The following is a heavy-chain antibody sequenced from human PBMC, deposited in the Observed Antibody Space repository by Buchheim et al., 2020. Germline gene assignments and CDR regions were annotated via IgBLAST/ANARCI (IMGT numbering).Heavy chain of an antibody. V-gene: IGHV3-30*04. Sequence: QVQLVESGGGVVQPGRSLRLSCAASGFTFSSYAMHWVRQAPGKGLEWVAVISYDGSNKYYADSVKGRFTISRDNSKNTLSLQMNSLRAEDTAVYYCARDFVVVAAKFDYWGQGTL. CDR1: GFTFSSYA. CDR2: ISYDGSNK. D-gene: IGHD2-15*01. CDR3: ARDFVVVAAKFDY. J-gene: IGHJ4*02.